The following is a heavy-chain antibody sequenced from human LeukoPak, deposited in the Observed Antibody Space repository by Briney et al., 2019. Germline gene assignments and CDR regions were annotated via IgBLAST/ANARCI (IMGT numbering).Heavy chain of an antibody. CDR2: IYYSGST. CDR1: GGSISSYY. CDR3: AGVGMRRDAFEI. D-gene: IGHD3-10*01. Sequence: SETLSLTCTVSGGSISSYYWSWIRQPPGKGLEWVGYIYYSGSTNYNPSLKSRVTISVDTSKNQFSLKLSSVTAADTAVYYCAGVGMRRDAFEIWGQGTMVTVSS. V-gene: IGHV4-59*01. J-gene: IGHJ3*02.